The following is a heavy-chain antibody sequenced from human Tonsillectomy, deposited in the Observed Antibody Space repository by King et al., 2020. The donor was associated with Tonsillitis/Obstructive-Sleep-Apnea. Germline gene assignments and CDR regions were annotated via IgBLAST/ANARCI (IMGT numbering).Heavy chain of an antibody. Sequence: QLVESGPEVRKPGTSVKVSCKASGFTFTSSTMQWVRQARGQRLECRGWIVDASGHTNYAQKFQERDTITRDMSTNTAYMELSSLGSEDTAVYYCAAARTGEGVDAFDLWGQGTMVTVSS. V-gene: IGHV1-58*02. CDR2: IVDASGHT. J-gene: IGHJ3*01. CDR1: GFTFTSST. CDR3: AAARTGEGVDAFDL. D-gene: IGHD7-27*01.